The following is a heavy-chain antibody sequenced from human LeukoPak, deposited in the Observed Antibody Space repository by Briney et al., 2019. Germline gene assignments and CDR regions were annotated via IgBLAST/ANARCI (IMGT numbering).Heavy chain of an antibody. Sequence: GASVKVSCKASGGTFSSYAISWVRQAPGQGLEWMGGIIPIFGTATYAQKFQGRVTITTDESTSTAYMELSSLRSEDTAVYYCASTVTTVTRTFDYWGQGTLVTVSS. CDR2: IIPIFGTA. CDR3: ASTVTTVTRTFDY. J-gene: IGHJ4*02. V-gene: IGHV1-69*05. D-gene: IGHD4-17*01. CDR1: GGTFSSYA.